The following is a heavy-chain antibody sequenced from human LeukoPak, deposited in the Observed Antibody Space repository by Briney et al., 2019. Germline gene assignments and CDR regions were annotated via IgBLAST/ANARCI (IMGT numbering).Heavy chain of an antibody. Sequence: SETLSLTCAVYGGSFSGYYWSWIRQSPGKGLEWIGEINHSGTTNCNPSLKSRVNILVDTSKNQFSLKLSSVTATDTAVYYCARATRRDWGQYYFDYWGQGTLVTVSS. J-gene: IGHJ4*02. CDR1: GGSFSGYY. CDR3: ARATRRDWGQYYFDY. D-gene: IGHD7-27*01. V-gene: IGHV4-34*01. CDR2: INHSGTT.